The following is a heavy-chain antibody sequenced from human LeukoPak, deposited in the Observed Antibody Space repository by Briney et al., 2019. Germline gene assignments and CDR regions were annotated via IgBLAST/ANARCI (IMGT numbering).Heavy chain of an antibody. CDR3: ARSFITIFGVVPRYFDY. V-gene: IGHV3-7*01. CDR2: IKQDGSEK. CDR1: GFTFSSHW. D-gene: IGHD3-3*01. J-gene: IGHJ4*02. Sequence: GGSLRLSCAASGFTFSSHWMSWVRQAPGKGLEWVANIKQDGSEKYYVDSVKGRFTISRDNAKNSLYLQMNSLRAEDTAVYYCARSFITIFGVVPRYFDYWGQGTLVTVSS.